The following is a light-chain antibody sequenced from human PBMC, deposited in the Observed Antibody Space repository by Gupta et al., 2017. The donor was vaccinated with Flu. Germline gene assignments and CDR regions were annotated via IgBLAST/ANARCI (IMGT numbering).Light chain of an antibody. J-gene: IGKJ5*01. CDR1: QTVRTH. CDR2: EAS. Sequence: ATLSCRASQTVRTHLAWFQQRPDQAPRLLIYEASTRAPGIPARFSGSGSGTDFTLTISSLESEDFAVYYCQQYTNWPSALTFGQGTRLEIE. V-gene: IGKV3-15*01. CDR3: QQYTNWPSALT.